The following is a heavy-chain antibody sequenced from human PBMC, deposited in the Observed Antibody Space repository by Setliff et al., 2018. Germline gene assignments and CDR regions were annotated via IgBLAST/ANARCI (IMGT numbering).Heavy chain of an antibody. CDR2: IYSGGST. J-gene: IGHJ3*02. D-gene: IGHD3-22*01. CDR3: ARVGDSSGYRAFDI. V-gene: IGHV3-53*04. Sequence: GSLRLSCAASGFTVSSNYMSWVRQAPGKGLEWVSVIYSGGSTYYADSVKGRFTISRHNSKNTLYLQMNSLRAEDTAVYYCARVGDSSGYRAFDIWGQGTMVTLSS. CDR1: GFTVSSNY.